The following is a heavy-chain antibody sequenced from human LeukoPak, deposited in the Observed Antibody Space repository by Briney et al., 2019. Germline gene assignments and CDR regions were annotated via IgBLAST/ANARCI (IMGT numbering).Heavy chain of an antibody. V-gene: IGHV3-7*01. CDR1: GFTFRSYW. CDR3: AKLGYNSWDFDY. D-gene: IGHD6-13*01. CDR2: INQDVSQI. Sequence: GGSLRLSCAASGFTFRSYWMSWVRQAPGKGLEWVATINQDVSQIKYVDSVKGRFTISRDNAQNSLYLQMNSLRDEDTAVYYCAKLGYNSWDFDYWGQGTVVTVSS. J-gene: IGHJ4*02.